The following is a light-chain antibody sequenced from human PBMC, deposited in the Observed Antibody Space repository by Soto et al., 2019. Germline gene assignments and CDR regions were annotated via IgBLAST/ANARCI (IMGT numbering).Light chain of an antibody. CDR3: SSYTSSSTLYV. J-gene: IGLJ1*01. CDR2: AVT. Sequence: ALTQPRSVSGSPGQSVSISCTGTSSDVGAYNFVSWYQQHPGKAPRLLIYAVTKRPSGVSNRFSGSKSGNTASLTISGLQAEDEADYYCSSYTSSSTLYVFGSGTKVTVL. V-gene: IGLV2-14*03. CDR1: SSDVGAYNF.